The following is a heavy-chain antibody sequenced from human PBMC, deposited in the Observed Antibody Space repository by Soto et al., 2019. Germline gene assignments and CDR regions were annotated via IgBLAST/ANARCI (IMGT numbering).Heavy chain of an antibody. CDR2: ITSSSSTI. Sequence: EVQLVESGGGLVQPGGSLRLSCAASGFTFGIYSMNWIRQAPGKGLEWVSYITSSSSTIYYADSVKGRFTISRDNDENSLYLQMNSLRAGDTAVYYCARAGRNGYDDYWGQGILVTVSS. V-gene: IGHV3-48*01. CDR1: GFTFGIYS. CDR3: ARAGRNGYDDY. J-gene: IGHJ4*02. D-gene: IGHD5-12*01.